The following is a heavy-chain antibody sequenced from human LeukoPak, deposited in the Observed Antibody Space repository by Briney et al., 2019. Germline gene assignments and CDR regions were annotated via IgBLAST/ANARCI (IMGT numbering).Heavy chain of an antibody. CDR3: ARESGYSYGVDAFDI. Sequence: ASVKVSCKASGYTFTGYYMHWVRQAPGQGLEWMGWINPNSGGTNYAQKFQGRVTMTRDTSISTAYMELSRLRSDDTAVYYCARESGYSYGVDAFDIWGQGTMVTVSS. V-gene: IGHV1-2*02. J-gene: IGHJ3*02. D-gene: IGHD5-18*01. CDR2: INPNSGGT. CDR1: GYTFTGYY.